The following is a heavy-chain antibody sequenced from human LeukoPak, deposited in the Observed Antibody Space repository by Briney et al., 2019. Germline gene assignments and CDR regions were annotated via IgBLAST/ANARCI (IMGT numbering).Heavy chain of an antibody. Sequence: PSETLSLTCTVSGGSISSSSYYWGWIRQPPGKGLEWIGSIYYSGSTYYNPSLKSRVTISVDTSKNQFSLKLSSVTAADTAVYYCASPIAVAGMGFDYWGQGTLVTVSS. V-gene: IGHV4-39*01. CDR1: GGSISSSSYY. D-gene: IGHD6-19*01. CDR3: ASPIAVAGMGFDY. CDR2: IYYSGST. J-gene: IGHJ4*02.